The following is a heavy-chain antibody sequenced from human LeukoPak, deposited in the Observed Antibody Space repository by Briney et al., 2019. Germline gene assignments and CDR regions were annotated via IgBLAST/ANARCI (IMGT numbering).Heavy chain of an antibody. CDR1: GGSISSSSYY. D-gene: IGHD2-8*01. CDR2: IYYSGST. J-gene: IGHJ4*02. Sequence: PSETLSLTCTVSGGSISSSSYYWGWIRQPPGKGLEWIGSIYYSGSTYYNPSLRSRVTISVDTSKNQFSLKLSSVTAADTAVYYCAREMVYATTPFYFDYWGQGNLVTVSS. V-gene: IGHV4-39*02. CDR3: AREMVYATTPFYFDY.